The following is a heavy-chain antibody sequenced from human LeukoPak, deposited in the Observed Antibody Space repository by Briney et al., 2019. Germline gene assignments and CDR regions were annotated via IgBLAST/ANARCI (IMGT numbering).Heavy chain of an antibody. V-gene: IGHV1-2*02. CDR2: INPNSGGT. CDR3: ARVPYSSSWDAYYYYYYMDV. CDR1: GYTFTGYY. J-gene: IGHJ6*03. D-gene: IGHD6-13*01. Sequence: ASVKVSCKASGYTFTGYYMHWVRQAPGQGLEWMGWINPNSGGTNYAQKFQGRVTMTRDTSISTAYMELSRLRSDDTAVYYCARVPYSSSWDAYYYYYYMDVWGKGTTVTVPS.